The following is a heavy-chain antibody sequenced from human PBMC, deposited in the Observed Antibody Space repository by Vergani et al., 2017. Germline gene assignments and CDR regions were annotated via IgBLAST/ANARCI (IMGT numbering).Heavy chain of an antibody. CDR1: GFTFNSYA. V-gene: IGHV3-23*01. Sequence: QLLESGGGLIQPGGSLRLSCAASGFTFNSYAMTWVRQAPGKGLEWVSGINNNGGSTYYADSVKGRFTISRDNSKNTLYLQMTDRRAEDTATYYCAKVCGSTSCPYGGGAFEVWGHGTMVTVSS. CDR2: INNNGGST. D-gene: IGHD2-2*01. J-gene: IGHJ3*01. CDR3: AKVCGSTSCPYGGGAFEV.